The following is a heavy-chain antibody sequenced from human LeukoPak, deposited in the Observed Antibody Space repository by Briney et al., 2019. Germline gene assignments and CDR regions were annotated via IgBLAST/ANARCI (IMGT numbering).Heavy chain of an antibody. CDR3: ARDPYYYDSSGYYGD. Sequence: GGSLRLSCAASGFTFNNYWMHWVRQAPGKGLVWVSRISSDGSETIYADFVKGRFTISRDNAKNTLYLQMNSLRAEDTAVYYCARDPYYYDSSGYYGDWGQGTLVTVSS. CDR2: ISSDGSET. J-gene: IGHJ4*02. V-gene: IGHV3-74*01. CDR1: GFTFNNYW. D-gene: IGHD3-22*01.